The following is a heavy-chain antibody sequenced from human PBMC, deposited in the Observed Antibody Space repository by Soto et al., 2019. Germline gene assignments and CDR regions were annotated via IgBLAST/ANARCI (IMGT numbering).Heavy chain of an antibody. J-gene: IGHJ4*02. CDR3: ARARQAPDY. CDR2: ISYSGNT. CDR1: GGSISSGGYY. Sequence: QVQLQESGPGLVKPSQTLSLTCTVSGGSISSGGYYWSWIRQHPGKGLEWIGYISYSGNTYYNPSLNGRVTVSVDTSKSQFSLELSYVTAADTAVYYCARARQAPDYWGQGTLVTVSS. V-gene: IGHV4-31*03.